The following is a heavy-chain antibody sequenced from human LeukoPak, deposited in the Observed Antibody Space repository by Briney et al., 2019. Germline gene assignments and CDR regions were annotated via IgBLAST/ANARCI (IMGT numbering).Heavy chain of an antibody. V-gene: IGHV4-34*01. J-gene: IGHJ6*03. CDR2: INHSGST. D-gene: IGHD3-10*01. CDR3: ARGPYYYGSGSNMDYYYMDV. CDR1: GGSFSGYY. Sequence: PSETLSLTCAVYGGSFSGYYWSWIPHPPGKGLEWIGEINHSGSTNYSRSLKSRVTLSVDTSKNQLSLKLSSVTAADTAVYYCARGPYYYGSGSNMDYYYMDVWGKGTTVTVSS.